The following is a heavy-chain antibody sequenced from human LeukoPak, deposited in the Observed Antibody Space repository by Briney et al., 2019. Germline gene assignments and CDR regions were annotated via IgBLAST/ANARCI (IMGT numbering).Heavy chain of an antibody. D-gene: IGHD5-12*01. CDR3: ARQGGGSGYDNSSY. Sequence: GESLKISCQGSGYNFTNYWIGWVRQMPGKGLEWIGLIYPGSSDTRYSPSFQGQVTISAEKTTSTAYLQWSSLKGSDTAMYYCARQGGGSGYDNSSYWGQGTLVTVSS. CDR2: IYPGSSDT. V-gene: IGHV5-51*01. J-gene: IGHJ4*02. CDR1: GYNFTNYW.